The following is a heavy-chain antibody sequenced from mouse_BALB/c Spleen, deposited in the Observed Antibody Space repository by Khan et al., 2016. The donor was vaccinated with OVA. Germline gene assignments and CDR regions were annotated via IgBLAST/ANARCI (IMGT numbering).Heavy chain of an antibody. CDR3: ARGGSSGPAWFTS. D-gene: IGHD3-1*01. Sequence: EVKLLESGPGLVKPSQSLSLTCSVTGYSITSGYFWNWIRQFPENKLEWMGYIRYDGDSNYNPSLINRISITRDTSKNQFFLRLNSVTPEDTATYYGARGGSSGPAWFTSWGQGTLLTVSA. CDR2: IRYDGDS. V-gene: IGHV3-6*02. CDR1: GYSITSGYF. J-gene: IGHJ3*01.